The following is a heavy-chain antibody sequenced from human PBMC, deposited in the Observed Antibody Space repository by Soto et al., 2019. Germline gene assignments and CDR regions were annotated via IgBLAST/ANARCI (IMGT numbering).Heavy chain of an antibody. CDR2: IDPLDSHT. D-gene: IGHD3-16*01. CDR1: GYIRNTDW. CDR3: SRHKGGMGAEDS. J-gene: IGHJ4*02. Sequence: GESLKISCKASGYIRNTDWISWVRQKPVKGLEWIVRIDPLDSHTKYSPSSEGRVNISADRSIATASLHWTSLETSDTAIYYCSRHKGGMGAEDSWGQGTLVTVSS. V-gene: IGHV5-10-1*01.